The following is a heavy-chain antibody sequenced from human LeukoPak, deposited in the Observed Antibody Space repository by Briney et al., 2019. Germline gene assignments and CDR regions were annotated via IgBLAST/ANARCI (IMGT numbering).Heavy chain of an antibody. CDR2: ISPYDGNT. D-gene: IGHD3-10*01. J-gene: IGHJ6*04. Sequence: ASVKVSCKASNYTFIRYGITWVRQAPGQGLEWLAWISPYDGNTKYAQKFQGRVTMTTDTSTSTAYMELRSLTPDDTAVYYCARDRGPRDSMADVWGKGTTVTISS. V-gene: IGHV1-18*01. CDR3: ARDRGPRDSMADV. CDR1: NYTFIRYG.